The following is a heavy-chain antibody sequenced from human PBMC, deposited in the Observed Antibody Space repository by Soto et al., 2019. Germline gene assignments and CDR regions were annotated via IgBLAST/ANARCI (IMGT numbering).Heavy chain of an antibody. J-gene: IGHJ4*02. CDR3: AHRPQIDYTKVWFDVFDN. D-gene: IGHD3-10*01. CDR1: GFSLSTSEMG. Sequence: QITLKESGPTLVQPTQTLALTCTFSGFSLSTSEMGVAWIRQPPGKALEWLGTIYWDDDKRYSPSLRSRLTITKDTYNTPVSLRMTNMDPADTATYYCAHRPQIDYTKVWFDVFDNCGQGIMVTVSS. V-gene: IGHV2-5*02. CDR2: IYWDDDK.